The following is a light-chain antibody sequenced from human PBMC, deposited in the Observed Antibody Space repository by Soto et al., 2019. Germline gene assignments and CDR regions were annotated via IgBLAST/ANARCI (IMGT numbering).Light chain of an antibody. CDR2: GAS. CDR3: QQYGISYT. V-gene: IGKV3-20*01. J-gene: IGKJ2*01. Sequence: EIVLTQSPGTLSLSPGDRATLSCRASQSVYSNYLAWYQQKPGQAPRLLIYGASRRATGIPDRFSGSESGTDFTLTISRLEPEDFAVYYCQQYGISYTFGQGTKLEIK. CDR1: QSVYSNY.